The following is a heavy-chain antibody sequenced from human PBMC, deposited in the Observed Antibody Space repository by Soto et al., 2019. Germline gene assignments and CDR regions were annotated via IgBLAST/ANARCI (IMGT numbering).Heavy chain of an antibody. J-gene: IGHJ4*02. CDR3: AKDRDVLLWFGELFQ. D-gene: IGHD3-10*01. V-gene: IGHV3-30*18. CDR2: ISYDGSNK. CDR1: GFTFSSYG. Sequence: PGRSLRLSCAASGFTFSSYGMHWVRQAPGKGLEWVAVISYDGSNKYYADSVKGRFTISRDNSKNTLYLQMNSLRAEDTAVYYCAKDRDVLLWFGELFQWGQGTLVTVSS.